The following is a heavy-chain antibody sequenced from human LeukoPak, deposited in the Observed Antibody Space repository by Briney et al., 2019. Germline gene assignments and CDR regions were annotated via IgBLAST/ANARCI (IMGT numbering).Heavy chain of an antibody. V-gene: IGHV3-23*01. J-gene: IGHJ4*02. Sequence: GGSLRLSCAASGFTFSSYAMSWVRQAPGKGLEWVSAISGSGGSTYYADSVKGRFTISRDNSKNTLYLQMNSLRAEDTAVYYRAKDGMTTVMLDYFDYWGQGTLVTVSS. CDR1: GFTFSSYA. CDR2: ISGSGGST. CDR3: AKDGMTTVMLDYFDY. D-gene: IGHD4-11*01.